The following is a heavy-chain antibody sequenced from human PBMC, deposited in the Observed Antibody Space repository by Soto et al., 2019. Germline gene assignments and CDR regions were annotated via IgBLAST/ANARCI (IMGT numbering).Heavy chain of an antibody. CDR1: GGTFSTSA. CDR3: ATQLTGDLDF. J-gene: IGHJ4*02. V-gene: IGHV1-69*13. D-gene: IGHD7-27*01. Sequence: QVQLVRSGAEVRKPGSSVKVSCVASGGTFSTSAMNWVRQAPGQGLEWVGGIIPVFGTPTYAQSLQGRVTITVDVSTTTAYMELTRLRPEDTAVYYCATQLTGDLDFWGQGTLVIVSS. CDR2: IIPVFGTP.